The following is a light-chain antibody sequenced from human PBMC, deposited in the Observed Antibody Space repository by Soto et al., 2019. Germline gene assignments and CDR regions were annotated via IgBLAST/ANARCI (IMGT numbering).Light chain of an antibody. V-gene: IGKV3-20*01. CDR3: QQYGSSPET. Sequence: EIVLTQSPGTLSLSPGERATLSCRASQSVSSSYLAWYQQKPGQAPRPLIYGASSRATGIPDRFSGSGSGTDFTLTISRLEPEDFAVHYCQQYGSSPETFGPGTKVDIK. CDR2: GAS. J-gene: IGKJ3*01. CDR1: QSVSSSY.